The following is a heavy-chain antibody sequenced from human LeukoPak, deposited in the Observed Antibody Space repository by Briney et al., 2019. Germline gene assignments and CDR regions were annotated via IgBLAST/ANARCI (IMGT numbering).Heavy chain of an antibody. CDR1: GFTVSSNY. J-gene: IGHJ4*02. Sequence: GGSLTLSCVATGFTVSSNYMIWVRPAAAKGLESVCVIYSGGYTDYADSVKGGLTISRDNSKNTLYLQINSLRAEDTAVYYCASKGGDDWEYFFDYWGQGTLVTVSS. D-gene: IGHD2-21*02. CDR2: IYSGGYT. V-gene: IGHV3-53*01. CDR3: ASKGGDDWEYFFDY.